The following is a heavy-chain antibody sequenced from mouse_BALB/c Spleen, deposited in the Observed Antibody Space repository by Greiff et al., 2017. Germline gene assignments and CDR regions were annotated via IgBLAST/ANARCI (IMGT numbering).Heavy chain of an antibody. J-gene: IGHJ4*01. Sequence: QVHVKQSGAELVRPGVSVKISCKGSGYTFTDYAMHWVKQSHAKSLEWIGVISTYYGDASYNQKFKGKATMTVDKSSSTAYMELARLTSEDSAIYYCARGGMGVRRTATDYYAMDYWGQGTSVTVSS. CDR1: GYTFTDYA. CDR3: ARGGMGVRRTATDYYAMDY. V-gene: IGHV1S137*01. D-gene: IGHD2-14*01. CDR2: ISTYYGDA.